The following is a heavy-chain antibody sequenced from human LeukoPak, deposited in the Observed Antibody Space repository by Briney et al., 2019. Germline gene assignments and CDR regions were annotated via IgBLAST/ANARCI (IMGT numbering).Heavy chain of an antibody. D-gene: IGHD3-10*01. CDR3: VKFYGSGSNSKYYFDY. Sequence: PGGSLRLSCAASGFTFSSYAMSWVRQAPGKGLEWVSAISGSGGSTYYADSVKGRFTISRDNSKNTLYLQMNSLRAEDTAVYYCVKFYGSGSNSKYYFDYWGQGTLVTVSS. CDR2: ISGSGGST. V-gene: IGHV3-23*01. CDR1: GFTFSSYA. J-gene: IGHJ4*02.